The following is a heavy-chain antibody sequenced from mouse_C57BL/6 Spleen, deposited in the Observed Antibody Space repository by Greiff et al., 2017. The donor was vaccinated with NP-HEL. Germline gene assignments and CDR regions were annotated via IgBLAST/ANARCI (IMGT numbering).Heavy chain of an antibody. CDR3: ARGGDYDPFDY. CDR1: GYTFTSSG. CDR2: IYPGSGST. V-gene: IGHV1-55*01. Sequence: QVQLLQPGAELVKPGASVKMSCKASGYTFTSSGITWVKQRPGQGLEWFGGIYPGSGSTNYNEKFKSKATRTVDTSSSKAYMPLSSLTSEDSAVYYCARGGDYDPFDYWGQGTTLTVSS. J-gene: IGHJ2*01. D-gene: IGHD2-4*01.